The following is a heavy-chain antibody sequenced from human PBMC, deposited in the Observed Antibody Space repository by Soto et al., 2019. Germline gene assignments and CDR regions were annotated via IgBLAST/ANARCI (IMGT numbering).Heavy chain of an antibody. CDR3: ARSEAAAGPYFDY. CDR1: GGSISSGGYS. D-gene: IGHD6-13*01. J-gene: IGHJ4*01. CDR2: IFQTGST. Sequence: SETLSLTCAVSGGSISSGGYSWSWIRQPPGKGLEWIGYIFQTGSTYYIPSLKSRITISIDRSKNQVSLKLTSVTAADTAVYYCARSEAAAGPYFDYWDQGTLVTVSS. V-gene: IGHV4-30-2*01.